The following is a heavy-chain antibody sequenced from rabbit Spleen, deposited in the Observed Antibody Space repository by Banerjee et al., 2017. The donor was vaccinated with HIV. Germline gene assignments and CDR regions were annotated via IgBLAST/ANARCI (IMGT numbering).Heavy chain of an antibody. V-gene: IGHV1S40*01. Sequence: QSLEESGGDLVKPGASLTLTCTASGFSFSAGYYMCWVRQAPGKGLEWIACIRTSSGSTWYASWAKGRFTISKTSSTTVTLQMTSLTAADTATHFCVRAGGSVDFDWLDLWGPGTLVTVS. D-gene: IGHD8-1*01. CDR3: VRAGGSVDFDWLDL. J-gene: IGHJ5*01. CDR1: GFSFSAGYY. CDR2: IRTSSGST.